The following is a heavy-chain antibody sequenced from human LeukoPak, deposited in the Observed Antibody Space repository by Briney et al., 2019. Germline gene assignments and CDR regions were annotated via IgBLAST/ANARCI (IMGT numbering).Heavy chain of an antibody. V-gene: IGHV3-30-3*01. CDR2: ISYDGSNK. CDR3: ARGKERREQLAAY. Sequence: GGSLRPSCAASGFTFNSYAIHWVRQAPGKGLEWVAVISYDGSNKYYADSVKGRFTISRDNSKNTLYLQMNSLRAEDTAVYYCARGKERREQLAAYWGQGTLVTVSS. D-gene: IGHD6-13*01. CDR1: GFTFNSYA. J-gene: IGHJ4*02.